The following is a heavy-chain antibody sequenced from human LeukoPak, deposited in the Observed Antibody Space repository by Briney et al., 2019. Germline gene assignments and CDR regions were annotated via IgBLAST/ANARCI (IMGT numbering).Heavy chain of an antibody. CDR3: ARAGVLLWFGEKAGNWFDP. V-gene: IGHV4-34*01. J-gene: IGHJ5*02. CDR1: GGSFSGYY. Sequence: SETLSLTCAVYGGSFSGYYWSWIRQPPGKGLEWIGEINHSGSTNYNPSLKSRVTISVDTSKNQFSLKLSSVTAADTAVYYCARAGVLLWFGEKAGNWFDPWGQGTLVTVSS. D-gene: IGHD3-10*01. CDR2: INHSGST.